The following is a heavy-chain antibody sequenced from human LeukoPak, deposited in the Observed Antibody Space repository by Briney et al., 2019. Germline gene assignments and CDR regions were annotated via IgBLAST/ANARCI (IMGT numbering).Heavy chain of an antibody. CDR1: GFTFNSYA. D-gene: IGHD6-6*01. Sequence: GSLQLSLSASGFTFNSYAMSWVRPAPGKGLEGGSAISGSGGSTYYADSVKGRFTISRDNSKNTLYLQMNSLRAEDTAVYYCAKDRGIAARKFLDYWGQGTLVTVSS. V-gene: IGHV3-23*01. J-gene: IGHJ4*02. CDR3: AKDRGIAARKFLDY. CDR2: ISGSGGST.